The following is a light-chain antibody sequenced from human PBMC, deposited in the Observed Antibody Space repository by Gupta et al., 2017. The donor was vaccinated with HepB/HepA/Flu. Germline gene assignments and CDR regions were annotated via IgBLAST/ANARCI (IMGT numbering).Light chain of an antibody. CDR2: DTS. CDR3: QQRSNWPPIT. J-gene: IGKJ5*01. Sequence: EIVLTQSPANLSLSPGERATLSCRASHSVSRYLAWYQHKPGQAPRLLIYDTSNRATGIPPRFSGSGSGTDFTLTISSLEPEDFAFYYCQQRSNWPPITFGQGTRLEIK. CDR1: HSVSRY. V-gene: IGKV3-11*01.